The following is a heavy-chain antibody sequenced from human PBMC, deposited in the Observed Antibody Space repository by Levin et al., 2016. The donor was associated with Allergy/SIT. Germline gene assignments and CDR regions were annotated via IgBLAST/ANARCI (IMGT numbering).Heavy chain of an antibody. J-gene: IGHJ4*02. CDR2: ISAYNGNT. CDR3: ARPGHYYDSSGYYDY. Sequence: WVRQAPGQGLEWMGWISAYNGNTNYAQKLQGRVTMTTDTSTSTAYMELRSLRSDDTAVYYCARPGHYYDSSGYYDYWGQGTLVTVSS. D-gene: IGHD3-22*01. V-gene: IGHV1-18*01.